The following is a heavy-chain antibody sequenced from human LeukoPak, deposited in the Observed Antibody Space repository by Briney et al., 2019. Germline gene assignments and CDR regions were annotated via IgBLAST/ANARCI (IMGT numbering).Heavy chain of an antibody. CDR2: IIPIFGTA. J-gene: IGHJ6*02. V-gene: IGHV1-69*13. CDR3: ARDRPGYSSGWYPQRYYGMDV. D-gene: IGHD6-19*01. Sequence: SVKVSCKASGGTFSSYAISWVRQAPGQGLEWMGGIIPIFGTANYAQKFQGRVTITADESTSTAYMELSSLRSEDTAVYYCARDRPGYSSGWYPQRYYGMDVWGQGTTVTVSS. CDR1: GGTFSSYA.